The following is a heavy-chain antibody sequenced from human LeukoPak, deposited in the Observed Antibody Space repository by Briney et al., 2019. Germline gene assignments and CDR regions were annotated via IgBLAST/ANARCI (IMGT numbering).Heavy chain of an antibody. Sequence: QAGRPLRLSCAASGFTFSSYGMHWVRQAPGKGLEWVAVIWYDGSNKYYADSVKGRFTISRDNSKNTLYLQMNSLRAEDTAVYYCARDGEDIVVVPAAISPDYWGQGALVTVPS. CDR3: ARDGEDIVVVPAAISPDY. V-gene: IGHV3-33*01. CDR2: IWYDGSNK. D-gene: IGHD2-2*01. J-gene: IGHJ4*02. CDR1: GFTFSSYG.